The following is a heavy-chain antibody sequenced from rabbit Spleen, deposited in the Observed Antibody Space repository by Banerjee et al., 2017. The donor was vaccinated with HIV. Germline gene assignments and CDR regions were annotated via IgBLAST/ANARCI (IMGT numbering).Heavy chain of an antibody. CDR3: ARDAGSGDYIDGYFNL. J-gene: IGHJ4*01. D-gene: IGHD8-1*01. Sequence: QEQLEESGGGLFQPGGSLALTCKASGFSLSNNYVMCWVRQAPGKGLEWIGCINTGSGGAYYASWAKGLFTISKPSSTTVTLQMTSLTVADTATYFCARDAGSGDYIDGYFNLWGPGTLVTVS. CDR1: GFSLSNNYV. CDR2: INTGSGGA. V-gene: IGHV1S45*01.